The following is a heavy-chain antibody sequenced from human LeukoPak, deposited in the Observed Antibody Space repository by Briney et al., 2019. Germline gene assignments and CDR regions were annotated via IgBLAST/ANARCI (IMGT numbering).Heavy chain of an antibody. Sequence: GGSLRLSCAASGFTFSSYWMSWVRQAPGKGLEWVANIKQDGSEKYYVDSVKGRFTISRDNAKNSLYLQMNSLRAEDTAVYYCATVAGDDYYDSGGYFDYWGQGTLVTVSS. V-gene: IGHV3-7*01. CDR3: ATVAGDDYYDSGGYFDY. CDR1: GFTFSSYW. D-gene: IGHD3-22*01. CDR2: IKQDGSEK. J-gene: IGHJ4*02.